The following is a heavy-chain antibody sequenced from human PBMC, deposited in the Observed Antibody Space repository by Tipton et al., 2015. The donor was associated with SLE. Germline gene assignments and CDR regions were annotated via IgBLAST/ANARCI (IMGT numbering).Heavy chain of an antibody. CDR3: AKGLSSNAGGYYSYYYIDV. CDR1: GGSFSGYY. V-gene: IGHV4-34*01. D-gene: IGHD3-16*01. J-gene: IGHJ6*03. CDR2: IYYSGST. Sequence: TLSLTCAVYGGSFSGYYWDWIRQPPGKGLEWIGSIYYSGSTYYNPSLKSRVTISVDTSKNQFSLKLGSVTAADTAVYYCAKGLSSNAGGYYSYYYIDVWGKGTTVTVSS.